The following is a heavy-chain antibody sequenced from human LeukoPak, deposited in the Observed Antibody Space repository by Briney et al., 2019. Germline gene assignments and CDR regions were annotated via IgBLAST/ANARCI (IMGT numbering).Heavy chain of an antibody. V-gene: IGHV3-48*01. CDR2: ISSSSSTI. J-gene: IGHJ6*03. CDR1: GFTFSTYS. Sequence: GGSLRLSCAASGFTFSTYSMNWVRQAPGKGLEWVSYISSSSSTIYYTDSVKGRFTISRDNAKNSLYLQMNSLRAEDTAVYYCASFRGCNGGNCLDYYYMDVWGKGTTVTVSS. D-gene: IGHD2-15*01. CDR3: ASFRGCNGGNCLDYYYMDV.